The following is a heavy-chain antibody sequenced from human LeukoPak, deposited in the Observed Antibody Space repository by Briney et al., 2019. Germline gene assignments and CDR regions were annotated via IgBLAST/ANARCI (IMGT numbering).Heavy chain of an antibody. CDR3: AKWGAQSGSYRVVDC. CDR1: GITFRSYA. J-gene: IGHJ4*02. CDR2: INGDGCST. Sequence: PGGSLRLSCAASGITFRSYAMSWVRQARGKGLEWVSAINGDGCSTYYADPVKGRFTISRDNSNNTLFLQMNSLRVEDTAVYYCAKWGAQSGSYRVVDCWGRGTLVTVS. V-gene: IGHV3-23*01. D-gene: IGHD3-10*01.